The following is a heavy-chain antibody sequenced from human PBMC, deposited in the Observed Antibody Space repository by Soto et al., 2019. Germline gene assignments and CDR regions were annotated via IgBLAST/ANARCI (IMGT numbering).Heavy chain of an antibody. J-gene: IGHJ4*01. CDR2: IKSKTDGGTT. V-gene: IGHV3-15*07. D-gene: IGHD2-15*01. CDR3: AADLPGHGGGYEFDY. CDR1: GFTFSNAW. Sequence: PGGSLRLSCAASGFTFSNAWMNWVRQAPGKGLEWVGRIKSKTDGGTTDYAAPVKGRFTISRDDSKNTLYLQMNSLKTEDTALYYCAADLPGHGGGYEFDYWGQGTPVTSPQ.